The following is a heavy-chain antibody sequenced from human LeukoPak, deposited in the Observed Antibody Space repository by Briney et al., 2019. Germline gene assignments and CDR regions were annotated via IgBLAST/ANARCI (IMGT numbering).Heavy chain of an antibody. J-gene: IGHJ4*02. CDR1: GGSFSGYY. Sequence: SETLSLTCAVYGGSFSGYYWSWIRQPPGKGLEWIGEINHSGSTNYNLSLKSRVTISVDTSKNQFSLKLSSVTAADTAVYYCARAGNYYDSSGYRPFDYWGQGTLVTVSS. D-gene: IGHD3-22*01. CDR2: INHSGST. V-gene: IGHV4-34*01. CDR3: ARAGNYYDSSGYRPFDY.